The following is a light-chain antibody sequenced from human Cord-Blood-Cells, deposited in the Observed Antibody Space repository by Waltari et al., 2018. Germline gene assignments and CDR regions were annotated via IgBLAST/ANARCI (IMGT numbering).Light chain of an antibody. V-gene: IGKV1-33*01. Sequence: DIQMTQFPSSLSASVGDRVTITCQASQDISNYLKWYQQKPGKAPKLLIYDASNLEKRVPSRFSGSGSGTDFTFTISSLQPEDIATYYCQQYDNLPPYSFGQGTKLEIK. CDR2: DAS. J-gene: IGKJ2*03. CDR1: QDISNY. CDR3: QQYDNLPPYS.